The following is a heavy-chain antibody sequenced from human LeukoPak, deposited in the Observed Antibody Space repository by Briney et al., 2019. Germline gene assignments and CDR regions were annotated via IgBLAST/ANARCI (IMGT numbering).Heavy chain of an antibody. Sequence: ASVKVSCKASGYTFTSYGISWVRQAPGQGLEWMGWISAYNGNTNYAQKFQGRVTITADKSTSTAYMELSSLRSEDTAVYYCARDTAVDTAMPIWGQGTLVTVSS. CDR2: ISAYNGNT. D-gene: IGHD5-18*01. V-gene: IGHV1-18*01. CDR3: ARDTAVDTAMPI. J-gene: IGHJ4*02. CDR1: GYTFTSYG.